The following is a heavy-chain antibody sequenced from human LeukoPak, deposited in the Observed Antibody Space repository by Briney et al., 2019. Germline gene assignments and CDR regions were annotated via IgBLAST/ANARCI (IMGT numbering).Heavy chain of an antibody. CDR1: GFTFDDYA. D-gene: IGHD3-9*01. CDR2: ISWNSGSI. V-gene: IGHV3-9*01. J-gene: IGHJ4*02. CDR3: AKTSLTYYDILTGYYGPGPFDY. Sequence: PGGSLRLSCAASGFTFDDYAMHWVRQAPGKGLEWVSGISWNSGSIGYADSVKGRFTISRDNAKNSLYLQMNSLRAEDTALYYCAKTSLTYYDILTGYYGPGPFDYWGQGTLVTVSS.